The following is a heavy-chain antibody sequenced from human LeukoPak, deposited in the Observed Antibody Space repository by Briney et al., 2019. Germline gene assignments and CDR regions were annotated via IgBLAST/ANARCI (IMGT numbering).Heavy chain of an antibody. CDR1: GGSISSYY. J-gene: IGHJ4*02. Sequence: SETLSLTCTVSGGSISSYYWSWIRQPPGKGLEWIGYIYYSGSTNYNPSLESRITMSVDTSKNQYSLELSSVIAADTAVYYCASYFVGNGGRGYWGQGALVTVSS. CDR3: ASYFVGNGGRGY. D-gene: IGHD3-10*02. V-gene: IGHV4-59*08. CDR2: IYYSGST.